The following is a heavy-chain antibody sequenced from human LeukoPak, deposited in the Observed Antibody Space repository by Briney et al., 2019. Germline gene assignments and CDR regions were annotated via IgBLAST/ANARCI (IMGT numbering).Heavy chain of an antibody. Sequence: GRSLRLSCAASGFTFSSYAMSWVRQAPGKGLEWVSAISGSGGSTYYADSVKGRFTISRDNSKNTLYLQMNSLRAEDTAVYYCAKDGDYYDSSGYHYWGQGTLVTVSS. CDR2: ISGSGGST. V-gene: IGHV3-23*01. CDR3: AKDGDYYDSSGYHY. CDR1: GFTFSSYA. D-gene: IGHD3-22*01. J-gene: IGHJ4*02.